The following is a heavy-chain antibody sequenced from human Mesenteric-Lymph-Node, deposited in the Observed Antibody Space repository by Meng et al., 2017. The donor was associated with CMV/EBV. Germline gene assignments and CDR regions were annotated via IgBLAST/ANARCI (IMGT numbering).Heavy chain of an antibody. CDR2: ISFDGNNK. V-gene: IGHV3-30*04. D-gene: IGHD5-18*01. Sequence: TFNSCTMHWVRQAPGKGLEWLSFISFDGNNKQYADSVKGRFTISRDNSKNTLYLQMNTLRREDTAVYFCARDAWGGYSYSLGGGWFDPWVQGALVTVSS. CDR3: ARDAWGGYSYSLGGGWFDP. CDR1: TFNSCT. J-gene: IGHJ5*02.